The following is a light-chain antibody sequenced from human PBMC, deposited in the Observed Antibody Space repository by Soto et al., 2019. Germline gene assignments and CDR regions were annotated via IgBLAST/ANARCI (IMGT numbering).Light chain of an antibody. V-gene: IGKV3-20*01. CDR2: GAS. Sequence: DIVLTQSPGTLSLSPGERATLSCRASQGVSGSYLAWYQQKPGQAPRLLIYGASSRATGIPNRFSGSESGTDFTLTISRLEPEDFAVYYCQHYVIPPRTFGQGTKVAIK. CDR3: QHYVIPPRT. J-gene: IGKJ1*01. CDR1: QGVSGSY.